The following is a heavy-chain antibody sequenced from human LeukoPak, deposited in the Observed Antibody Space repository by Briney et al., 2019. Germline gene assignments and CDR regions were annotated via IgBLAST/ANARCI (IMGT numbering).Heavy chain of an antibody. CDR1: GGSISSGDYY. Sequence: SETLSLTCTVSGGSISSGDYYWSWIRQPPGKGLEWIGYIYYSGSTYYNPSLKSRVTMSVDTSKNQFSLKLTSVTAADTAIYYCARVAYGDYYFDYWGQGTLVTVSS. V-gene: IGHV4-30-4*01. CDR2: IYYSGST. J-gene: IGHJ4*02. D-gene: IGHD4-17*01. CDR3: ARVAYGDYYFDY.